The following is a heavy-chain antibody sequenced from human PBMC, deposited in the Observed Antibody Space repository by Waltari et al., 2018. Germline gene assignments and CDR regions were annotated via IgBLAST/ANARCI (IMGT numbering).Heavy chain of an antibody. V-gene: IGHV3-74*01. Sequence: EVQLVESGGGLVQPGGSLRLSCAASGFTFSGYWMHWVGQAPGKGLVWVSRINRDGCSTSYADSVKGRFTIPRDNAKKTLYLQMNSLRAEYTAVYYCARGGTYSFDAFDIWGQGTMVTVSS. CDR3: ARGGTYSFDAFDI. D-gene: IGHD5-18*01. CDR2: INRDGCST. CDR1: GFTFSGYW. J-gene: IGHJ3*02.